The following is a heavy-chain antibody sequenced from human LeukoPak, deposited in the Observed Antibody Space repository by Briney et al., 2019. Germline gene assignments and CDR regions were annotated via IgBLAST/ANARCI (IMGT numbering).Heavy chain of an antibody. CDR1: GASVSSSSFH. CDR2: IYYNGGT. Sequence: PSETLSLTCSVSGASVSSSSFHWNWIRQPPGKGLELIGYIYYNGGTNYNPSLKSRVTISVDTSKNQFSLKLSSVTAADTAVYYCARAVPTRNYFDYWGQGTLVTVSS. D-gene: IGHD1-1*01. CDR3: ARAVPTRNYFDY. V-gene: IGHV4-61*01. J-gene: IGHJ4*02.